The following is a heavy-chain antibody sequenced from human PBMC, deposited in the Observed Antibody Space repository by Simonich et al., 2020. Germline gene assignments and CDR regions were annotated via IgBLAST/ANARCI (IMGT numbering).Heavy chain of an antibody. D-gene: IGHD2-2*01. J-gene: IGHJ3*02. V-gene: IGHV1-2*06. Sequence: QVQLVQSGAEVKKPGASVKVSCKASGYTFTGYYMHWVRQAPGQGPDVRGRNTPNSGGTNYAQKVQGRVTMTRDTYISTAYMELSRLRSDDTAVYYCARDTFLGYCSSTSCYDAFDIWGQGTMVTVSS. CDR2: NTPNSGGT. CDR3: ARDTFLGYCSSTSCYDAFDI. CDR1: GYTFTGYY.